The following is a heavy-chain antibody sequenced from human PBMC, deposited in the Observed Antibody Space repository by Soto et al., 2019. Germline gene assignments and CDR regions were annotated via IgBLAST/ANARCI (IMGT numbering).Heavy chain of an antibody. Sequence: ASVKVSCKVSAYTLTELSMHRVRQAPGKGLEWMGGFDPEDGETIYAQKFQGRVTMTEDTSTDTAYMELSSLRSEDTAVYYCATFITMIVVAHDAFDIWGQGTMVTVSS. CDR1: AYTLTELS. D-gene: IGHD3-22*01. J-gene: IGHJ3*02. CDR3: ATFITMIVVAHDAFDI. V-gene: IGHV1-24*01. CDR2: FDPEDGET.